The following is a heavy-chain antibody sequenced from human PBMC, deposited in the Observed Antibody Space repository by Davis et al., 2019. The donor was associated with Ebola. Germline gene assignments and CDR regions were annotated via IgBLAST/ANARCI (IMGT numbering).Heavy chain of an antibody. CDR1: GDSVSSNSVA. D-gene: IGHD6-6*01. J-gene: IGHJ6*02. V-gene: IGHV6-1*01. CDR3: ARTSIAARRVQGNYYYGMDV. Sequence: SQTLSLTCAISGDSVSSNSVAWNWIRQSSSRGLEWLGRTYYRSKWYNDYAVSVKSRITINPDTSTNQFSLPLNSVTPEDTAVYYCARTSIAARRVQGNYYYGMDVWGQGTTVTVSS. CDR2: TYYRSKWYN.